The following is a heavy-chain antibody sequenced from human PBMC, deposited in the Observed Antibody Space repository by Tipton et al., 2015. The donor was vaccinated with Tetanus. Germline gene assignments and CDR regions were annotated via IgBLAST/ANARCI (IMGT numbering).Heavy chain of an antibody. V-gene: IGHV5-51*03. D-gene: IGHD2-15*01. CDR2: LYPGDSDT. CDR1: GYTFTSYW. Sequence: SGPEVKKPGESLKISCKGSGYTFTSYWIGWVRQMPGKGLEWMGILYPGDSDTRYSPSFQGQVTISADKSISTAYLHWSSLKASDTAVYYCATSGGDCSGGSCYSVWGQGALVTVSS. CDR3: ATSGGDCSGGSCYSV. J-gene: IGHJ4*02.